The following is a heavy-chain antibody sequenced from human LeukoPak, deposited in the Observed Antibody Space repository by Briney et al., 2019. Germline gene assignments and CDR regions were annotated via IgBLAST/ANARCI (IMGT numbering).Heavy chain of an antibody. CDR2: ISSSSSYI. CDR1: GFTFSSYS. D-gene: IGHD6-13*01. V-gene: IGHV3-21*01. CDR3: ARDLGSSWYTPFDY. J-gene: IGHJ4*02. Sequence: GGSLRLSSAASGFTFSSYSMNWVRQAPGKGLEWVSSISSSSSYIYYADSVKGRFTISRDNAKNSVYLQMNSLRAEDTAVYYCARDLGSSWYTPFDYWGQGTLVTVSS.